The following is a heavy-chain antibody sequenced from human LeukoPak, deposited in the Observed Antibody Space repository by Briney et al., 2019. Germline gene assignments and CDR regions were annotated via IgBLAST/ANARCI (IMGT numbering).Heavy chain of an antibody. V-gene: IGHV3-23*01. Sequence: PGGSLRLSCAASGFTFINYAMSWVRQAPGKGLEYISTFSVSDGRTYYADSVKGRFTISRDNRKNLLHLQMNSLRPDDSAVYYCVKDLGSAITSALALDVWGQGTTVTVSS. D-gene: IGHD2-15*01. J-gene: IGHJ6*02. CDR1: GFTFINYA. CDR3: VKDLGSAITSALALDV. CDR2: FSVSDGRT.